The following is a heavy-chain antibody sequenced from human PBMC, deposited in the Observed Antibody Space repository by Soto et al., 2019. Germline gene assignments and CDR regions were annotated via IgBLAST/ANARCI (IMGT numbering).Heavy chain of an antibody. V-gene: IGHV3-33*01. D-gene: IGHD6-19*01. J-gene: IGHJ2*01. CDR3: ARDYQWLGDNYWYFDL. CDR2: IWYDGSNK. CDR1: GFTFSSYG. Sequence: QVQLVESGGGVVQPGRSPRLSCAASGFTFSSYGMHWVRQAPGKGLEWVAVIWYDGSNKYYADSVKGRFTISRDNSKNTLYLQMNSLRAEDTAVYYCARDYQWLGDNYWYFDLWGRGTLVTVSS.